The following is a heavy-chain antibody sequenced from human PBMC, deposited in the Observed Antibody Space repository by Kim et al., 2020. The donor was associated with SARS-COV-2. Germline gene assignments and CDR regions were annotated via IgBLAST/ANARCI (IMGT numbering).Heavy chain of an antibody. CDR3: ARLEMTGIGWRGWFDP. Sequence: SETLSLTRTVSGGSTSRSNSHWGWIRQPPGKGLEWIGSVYYSGSTFYNPSLKSRVTISVDTSENQLSLKLTSVTAADTAVYYCARLEMTGIGWRGWFDP. D-gene: IGHD1-1*01. J-gene: IGHJ5*02. V-gene: IGHV4-39*01. CDR1: GGSTSRSNSH. CDR2: VYYSGST.